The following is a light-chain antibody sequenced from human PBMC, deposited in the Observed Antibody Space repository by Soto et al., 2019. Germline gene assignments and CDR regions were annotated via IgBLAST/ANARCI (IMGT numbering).Light chain of an antibody. J-gene: IGKJ4*01. V-gene: IGKV1-9*01. Sequence: DIQLTQSPSFLSASVGDRVTITCRAGQGISSYLAWYQQKPGKAPKLLIYAAYTLQSGVPSRFSGSGSGTELTLTISSLQPEDFATYYCQQLNSYPFLTFGGGTKVEIK. CDR2: AAY. CDR1: QGISSY. CDR3: QQLNSYPFLT.